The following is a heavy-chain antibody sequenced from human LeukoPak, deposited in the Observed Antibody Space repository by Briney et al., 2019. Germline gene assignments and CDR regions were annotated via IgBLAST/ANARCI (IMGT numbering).Heavy chain of an antibody. CDR2: ISAYNGNT. J-gene: IGHJ6*02. D-gene: IGHD3-22*01. V-gene: IGHV1-18*01. CDR1: GYTFTSYG. CDR3: ARDALVVITTSRFKPFNYGMDV. Sequence: ASVKVSCKASGYTFTSYGISWVRQAPGQGLEWMGWISAYNGNTNYAQKLQGRVTMTTDTSTSTAYMELRSLRSDDTAVYYCARDALVVITTSRFKPFNYGMDVWGQGTTVTVSS.